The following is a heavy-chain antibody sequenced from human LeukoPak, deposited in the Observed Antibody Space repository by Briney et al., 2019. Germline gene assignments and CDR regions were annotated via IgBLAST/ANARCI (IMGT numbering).Heavy chain of an antibody. CDR2: IYSGGST. CDR1: GFTVSSNY. V-gene: IGHV3-66*01. Sequence: GGSLRLSCAASGFTVSSNYMSWVRQAPGKGLEWVSVIYSGGSTYYADSVKGRFTISRDNSKNTLYLQMNSLRAEDTAVYYCAKANPGYSSSWSPYYFDYWGQGTLVTVSS. D-gene: IGHD6-13*01. J-gene: IGHJ4*02. CDR3: AKANPGYSSSWSPYYFDY.